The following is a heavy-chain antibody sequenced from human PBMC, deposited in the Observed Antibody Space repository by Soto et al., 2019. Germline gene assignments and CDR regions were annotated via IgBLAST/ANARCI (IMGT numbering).Heavy chain of an antibody. CDR2: IVVGSGNT. CDR1: GFTFTSSA. V-gene: IGHV1-58*01. CDR3: ARDSGYDGRIDY. J-gene: IGHJ4*02. D-gene: IGHD5-12*01. Sequence: GASVKVSCKASGFTFTSSAVQWVRQARGQRLEWIGWIVVGSGNTNYAQKLQGRVTMTTDTSTSTAYMELRSLRSDDTAVYYCARDSGYDGRIDYWGQGTLVTVSS.